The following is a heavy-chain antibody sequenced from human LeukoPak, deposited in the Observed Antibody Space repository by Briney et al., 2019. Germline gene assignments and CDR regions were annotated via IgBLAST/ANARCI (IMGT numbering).Heavy chain of an antibody. J-gene: IGHJ4*02. Sequence: SETLSLTCTVSGGSISSYYWSWIRQPPGKGLEWIGYIYYSGSTNYNPSLKSRVTISVDTSKNQFSLKLSSVTAADAAVYYCVRSQGDYWGQGTLVTVSS. CDR2: IYYSGST. D-gene: IGHD6-13*01. CDR3: VRSQGDY. CDR1: GGSISSYY. V-gene: IGHV4-59*08.